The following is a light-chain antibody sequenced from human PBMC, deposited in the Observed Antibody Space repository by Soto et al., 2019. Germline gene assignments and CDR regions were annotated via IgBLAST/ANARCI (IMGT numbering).Light chain of an antibody. J-gene: IGLJ2*01. Sequence: QSVLTQPPSVSGVPGQRVTISCTGSSSNIGAGYDVHWYQQFPGTAPKLLIYGNSNRPSGVPDRFSGSKSGTSASLAITGLQAEDEADYYCQSYDSTLWVFGGGTKLTVL. CDR1: SSNIGAGYD. CDR2: GNS. CDR3: QSYDSTLWV. V-gene: IGLV1-40*01.